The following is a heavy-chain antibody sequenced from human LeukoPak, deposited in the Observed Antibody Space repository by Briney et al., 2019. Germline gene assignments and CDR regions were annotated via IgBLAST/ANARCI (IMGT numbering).Heavy chain of an antibody. CDR3: ATGTPNPAFDY. CDR1: GGSISSGGYY. Sequence: SETLSLTCTVSGGSISSGGYYWSWIRQHPGKGLEWIGYIYYSGSTYYNPSLKSRVTISVDTSKNQFSLKLSSVTAADTAVYYCATGTPNPAFDYWGQGTLVTVSS. V-gene: IGHV4-31*03. CDR2: IYYSGST. J-gene: IGHJ4*02. D-gene: IGHD1-1*01.